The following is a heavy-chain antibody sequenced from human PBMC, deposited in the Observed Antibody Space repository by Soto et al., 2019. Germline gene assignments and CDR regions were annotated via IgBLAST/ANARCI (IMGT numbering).Heavy chain of an antibody. CDR3: ATDTARTYYYYGMDV. J-gene: IGHJ6*02. V-gene: IGHV5-51*01. Sequence: PGESLKISCKGSGYSFTIYWIGWVRQRPGKGLEWMGIIYPGDSDARYSPSLEGQVTISVDKSTSTAYLQWSSLKASDAAMYYCATDTARTYYYYGMDVWGQGTTVTVSS. D-gene: IGHD5-18*01. CDR1: GYSFTIYW. CDR2: IYPGDSDA.